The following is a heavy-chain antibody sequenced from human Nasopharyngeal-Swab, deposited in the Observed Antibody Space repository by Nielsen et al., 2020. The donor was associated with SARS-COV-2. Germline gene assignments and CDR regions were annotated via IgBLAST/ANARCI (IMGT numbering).Heavy chain of an antibody. CDR1: GFTFDDYA. CDR3: AKSPGEDAFDI. J-gene: IGHJ3*02. D-gene: IGHD2-21*01. V-gene: IGHV3-9*01. CDR2: SSWNSGSI. Sequence: SLKTSCAASGFTFDDYAMHWVRQAPGKGPEWVSGSSWNSGSIGYADSVKGRFTISRDNAKNSLYLQMNSLRAEDTALYYCAKSPGEDAFDIWGQGTMVTVSS.